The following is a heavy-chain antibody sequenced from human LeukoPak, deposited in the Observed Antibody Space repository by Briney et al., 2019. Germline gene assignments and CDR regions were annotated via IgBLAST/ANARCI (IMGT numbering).Heavy chain of an antibody. CDR3: ARVPPGGKVFDY. CDR1: GGTFSSYT. Sequence: SVKVSCKASGGTFSSYTISWVRQAPGQGLEWMGRITPTLGIANYAQKFQGRVTITADKSTSTAYMELSSLRSEDTAVYYCARVPPGGKVFDYWGQGTLVTVSS. J-gene: IGHJ4*02. CDR2: ITPTLGIA. V-gene: IGHV1-69*02. D-gene: IGHD4-23*01.